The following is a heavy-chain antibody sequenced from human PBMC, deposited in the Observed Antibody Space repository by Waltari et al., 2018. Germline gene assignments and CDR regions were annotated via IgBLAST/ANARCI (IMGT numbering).Heavy chain of an antibody. D-gene: IGHD4-4*01. J-gene: IGHJ6*03. CDR1: GFTFSNAW. CDR3: TTEAVTAPNYMDV. CDR2: IKRKTDCGAT. Sequence: EVQLVESGGGLVKPGGSLSLSCAASGFTFSNAWMSWVRQAPGRGRGRVCQIKRKTDCGATDYAARVKGRCTSSREDSKNTLYLQMNSLKTEDAAVYYCTTEAVTAPNYMDVWGKGTTVTVSS. V-gene: IGHV3-15*01.